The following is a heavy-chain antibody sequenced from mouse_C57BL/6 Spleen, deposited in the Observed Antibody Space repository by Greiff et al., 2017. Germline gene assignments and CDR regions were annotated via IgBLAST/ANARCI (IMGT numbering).Heavy chain of an antibody. Sequence: VQLQQPGAELVMPGASVKLSCKASGYTFTSYWMHWVKQRPGQGLEWIGEIDPSDSYTNYNQKFKGKSTLTVDKSSSTAYMQLSSLTSEDSAVYYCARSGYCGSLLAMDYWGQGTSVTVSS. V-gene: IGHV1-69*01. J-gene: IGHJ4*01. CDR1: GYTFTSYW. CDR2: IDPSDSYT. CDR3: ARSGYCGSLLAMDY. D-gene: IGHD1-1*01.